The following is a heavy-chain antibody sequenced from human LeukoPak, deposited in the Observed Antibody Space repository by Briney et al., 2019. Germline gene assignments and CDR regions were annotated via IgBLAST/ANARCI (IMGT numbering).Heavy chain of an antibody. Sequence: SETLSLTCTVSGGSISSGSYYWSWIRQPAGKGLEWIGRIYTSGSTNYNPSLKSRVTISVDKSKNQFSLKLSSVTAADTAVYYCATGPRIAAFDYWGQGTLVTVSS. CDR1: GGSISSGSYY. CDR3: ATGPRIAAFDY. D-gene: IGHD6-13*01. CDR2: IYTSGST. V-gene: IGHV4-61*02. J-gene: IGHJ4*02.